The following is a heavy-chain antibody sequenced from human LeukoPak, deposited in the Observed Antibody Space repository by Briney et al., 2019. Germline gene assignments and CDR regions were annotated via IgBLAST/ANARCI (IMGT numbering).Heavy chain of an antibody. Sequence: GASVKVSCKASGYTFTSYDINWVRQATGQGLEWMGWISAYNGNTNYAQKLQGRVTMTTDTSTSTAYMELRSLRSDDTAVYYCARAEAAGYSSGWYADYWGQGTLVTVSS. D-gene: IGHD6-19*01. CDR3: ARAEAAGYSSGWYADY. J-gene: IGHJ4*02. V-gene: IGHV1-18*01. CDR1: GYTFTSYD. CDR2: ISAYNGNT.